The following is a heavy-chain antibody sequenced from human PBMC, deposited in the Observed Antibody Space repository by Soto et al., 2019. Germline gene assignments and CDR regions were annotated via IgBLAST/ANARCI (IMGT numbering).Heavy chain of an antibody. CDR2: IYYSGST. CDR1: GGSISSSSYY. J-gene: IGHJ6*03. D-gene: IGHD6-13*01. Sequence: SETLSLTCTVSGGSISSSSYYWGWIRQPPGKGLEWIGSIYYSGSTYYNPSLKSRVTISVDTSKNQFSLKLSSVTAADTAVYYCARTSSSGYFPYYYYMDVWGKGTTVTVSS. V-gene: IGHV4-39*01. CDR3: ARTSSSGYFPYYYYMDV.